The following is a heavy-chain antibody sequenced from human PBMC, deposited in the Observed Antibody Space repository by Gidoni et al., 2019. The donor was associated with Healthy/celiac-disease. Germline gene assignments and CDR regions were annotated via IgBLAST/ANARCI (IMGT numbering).Heavy chain of an antibody. J-gene: IGHJ4*02. D-gene: IGHD3-10*01. Sequence: QVQLVQSGAEVKKPGASVKVSCKASGYNFTGYYMHWVRQAPGQGLEWMGWINPNRGGTNYAQKFQGRVTMTRDTSISTAYMELSRLRSDDTAVYYCARDYYGSGSYYRELDYWGQGTLVTVSS. V-gene: IGHV1-2*02. CDR3: ARDYYGSGSYYRELDY. CDR2: INPNRGGT. CDR1: GYNFTGYY.